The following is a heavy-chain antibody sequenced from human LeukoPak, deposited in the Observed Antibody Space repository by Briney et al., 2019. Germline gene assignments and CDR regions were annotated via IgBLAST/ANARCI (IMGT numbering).Heavy chain of an antibody. Sequence: GGSLRLSCAASGFTFSIYWMSWVRQAPGKGLEWVANIQQDGSEKYYVDSVKGRFTISRDNAKNSLYLQMNSLRAEDTAVYYCARGRRSDSSGPPYFDYWGQGTLVTVSS. J-gene: IGHJ4*02. CDR1: GFTFSIYW. CDR3: ARGRRSDSSGPPYFDY. D-gene: IGHD6-19*01. V-gene: IGHV3-7*01. CDR2: IQQDGSEK.